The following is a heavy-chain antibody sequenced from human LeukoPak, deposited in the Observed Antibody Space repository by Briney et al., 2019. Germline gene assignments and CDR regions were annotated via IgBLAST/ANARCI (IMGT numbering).Heavy chain of an antibody. CDR3: ARRAGSYLGYWYFDV. J-gene: IGHJ2*01. CDR2: MYPSGSS. V-gene: IGHV4-4*09. CDR1: GGSISSYY. Sequence: SETLSVTCSVSGGSISSYYWTWIRQPPGKGLEWVGYMYPSGSSNYHPSLKSRVTISIDTSKNQFSPILGSVTASDTAIYYCARRAGSYLGYWYFDVWGRGTLVTVSS. D-gene: IGHD1-26*01.